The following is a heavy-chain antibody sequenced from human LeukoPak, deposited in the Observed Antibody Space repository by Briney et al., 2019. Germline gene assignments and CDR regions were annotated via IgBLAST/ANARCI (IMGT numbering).Heavy chain of an antibody. Sequence: GGSLRLSCAASGFTFSSYAMHWVRQAPGKGLEWVAVISYDGSNKYYADSVKGRFTISRDNSKNTLYLQMNSLRAEDTAVYYCARDLWNTAPFGYWGQGTLVTVSS. CDR1: GFTFSSYA. CDR2: ISYDGSNK. CDR3: ARDLWNTAPFGY. D-gene: IGHD5-18*01. V-gene: IGHV3-30-3*01. J-gene: IGHJ4*02.